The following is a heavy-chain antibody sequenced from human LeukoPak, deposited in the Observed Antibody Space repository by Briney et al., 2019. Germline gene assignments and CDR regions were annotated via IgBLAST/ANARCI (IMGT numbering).Heavy chain of an antibody. D-gene: IGHD3-10*01. V-gene: IGHV3-74*01. CDR2: INTDGSIT. J-gene: IGHJ4*02. CDR3: ARDRGPRTGFMVREAYDY. Sequence: PGGSLRLSCAASGFTFSDYWIHWVRRAPGKGLVWVSRINTDGSITNYADSVKGRFSISRDNAKNTLYLQMSSLRAEGTAVYYCARDRGPRTGFMVREAYDYWGQGTLVTVSS. CDR1: GFTFSDYW.